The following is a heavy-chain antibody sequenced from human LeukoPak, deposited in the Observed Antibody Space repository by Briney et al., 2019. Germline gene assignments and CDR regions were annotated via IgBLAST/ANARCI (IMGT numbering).Heavy chain of an antibody. D-gene: IGHD2-2*01. CDR2: IRPHTGKT. CDR3: ARDRGGKGSAIFY. V-gene: IGHV1-18*01. Sequence: ASVKVSCKASGYNFPSYGINWVRQAPGQGLEWMGWIRPHTGKTNSAQRFQDRVTMTTDTSTTTAYMELRSLRFDDTAVYYCARDRGGKGSAIFYWGQGSLVTVSS. J-gene: IGHJ4*02. CDR1: GYNFPSYG.